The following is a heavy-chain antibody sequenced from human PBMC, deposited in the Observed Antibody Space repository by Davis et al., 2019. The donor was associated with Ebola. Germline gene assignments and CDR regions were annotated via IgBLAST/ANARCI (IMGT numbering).Heavy chain of an antibody. CDR1: GFTFRSYS. D-gene: IGHD3-3*01. CDR3: ARDRRGEWFPDY. V-gene: IGHV3-21*04. J-gene: IGHJ4*02. Sequence: GESLKISCAASGFTFRSYSMNWVRQAPGKGLEWVASISSNSDSIYYVDSVKGRFTISRDNAKNSLYLQMNSLRAEDTALYYCARDRRGEWFPDYWGQGTLVTVSS. CDR2: ISSNSDSI.